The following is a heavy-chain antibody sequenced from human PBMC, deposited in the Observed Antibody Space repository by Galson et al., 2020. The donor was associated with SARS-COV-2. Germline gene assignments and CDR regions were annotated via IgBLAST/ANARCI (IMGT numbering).Heavy chain of an antibody. D-gene: IGHD3-10*01. J-gene: IGHJ6*02. CDR3: ARDSMVRGVDYYYYYGMDV. CDR1: GGSISSGGYY. V-gene: IGHV4-31*03. CDR2: IYYSGST. Sequence: SETLSLTCTVSGGSISSGGYYWSLIRQHPGKGLEWIGYIYYSGSTYYNPSLKSRVTISVDTSKNQFSLKLSSVTAADTAVYYCARDSMVRGVDYYYYYGMDVWGQGTTVTVSS.